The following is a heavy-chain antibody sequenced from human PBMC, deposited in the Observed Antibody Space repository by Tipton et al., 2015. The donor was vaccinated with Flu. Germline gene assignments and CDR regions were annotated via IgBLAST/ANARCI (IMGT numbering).Heavy chain of an antibody. Sequence: QLVQSGAEVKKPGESLKISCKGSGYSFTSYWIGWVRQMPGKGLEWMGIIYPGDSDTRYSPSFQGQVTISADKSISTAYLQGSSLKASDTAMYYCAGHPTAVAEDYYGMDVWGQGTTVTVSS. D-gene: IGHD6-19*01. CDR1: GYSFTSYW. V-gene: IGHV5-51*01. CDR2: IYPGDSDT. CDR3: AGHPTAVAEDYYGMDV. J-gene: IGHJ6*02.